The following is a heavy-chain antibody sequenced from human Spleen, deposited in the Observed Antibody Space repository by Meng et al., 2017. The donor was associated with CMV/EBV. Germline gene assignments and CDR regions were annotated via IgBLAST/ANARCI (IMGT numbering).Heavy chain of an antibody. Sequence: GGSLRLSCAASGFTVSSNYMSWVRQAPGKGLEWVAVISYDGSNKYYADSVKGRFTISRDNSKNTLYLQMNSLRAEDTAVYYCAREGSGWYFDYWGQGTLVTVSS. CDR2: ISYDGSNK. D-gene: IGHD6-19*01. V-gene: IGHV3-30-3*01. J-gene: IGHJ4*02. CDR3: AREGSGWYFDY. CDR1: GFTVSSNY.